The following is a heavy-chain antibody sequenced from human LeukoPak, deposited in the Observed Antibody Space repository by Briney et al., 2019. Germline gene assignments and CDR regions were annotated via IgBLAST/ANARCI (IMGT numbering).Heavy chain of an antibody. CDR2: IYYSGST. V-gene: IGHV4-39*01. CDR1: GGSISSNSYY. CDR3: ARSSEATVAPIKRYLEN. J-gene: IGHJ1*01. Sequence: PSETLSLTCTVSGGSISSNSYYWGWIRQPPGKGLEWIGSIYYSGSTYYNPSLKSRVTASMDTPKNQFSLKLSSVTAADTAMYYCARSSEATVAPIKRYLENWGQGTLVTVSS. D-gene: IGHD5-12*01.